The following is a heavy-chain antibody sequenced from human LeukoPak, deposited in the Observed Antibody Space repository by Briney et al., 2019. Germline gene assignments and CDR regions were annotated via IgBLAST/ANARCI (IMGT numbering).Heavy chain of an antibody. V-gene: IGHV3-74*01. CDR1: GFTFSSYW. CDR2: INSDGSST. D-gene: IGHD3-22*01. Sequence: PGGSLRLSGAASGFTFSSYWMHWVRQAPGKGLVWVSRINSDGSSTSYADSVKGRFTISRDNAKNTLYLQMNSLRAEDTAVYYCARDLYDSSGYWEYFDYWGQGTLVTVSS. J-gene: IGHJ4*02. CDR3: ARDLYDSSGYWEYFDY.